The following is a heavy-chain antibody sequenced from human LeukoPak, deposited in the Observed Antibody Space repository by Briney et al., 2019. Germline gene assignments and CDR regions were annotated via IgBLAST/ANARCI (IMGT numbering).Heavy chain of an antibody. CDR2: IYYSGST. D-gene: IGHD3-10*01. Sequence: PSQTLSLTCTVSGGSISSGDYYWSWIRQPPGKGLEWIGYIYYSGSTYYNPSLKSRVTISVDTSKNQFSLKLSSVTAADTAVYYCARGHGDDRRITMVRGVYPLLDYWGQGTLVTVSS. J-gene: IGHJ4*02. CDR1: GGSISSGDYY. V-gene: IGHV4-30-4*01. CDR3: ARGHGDDRRITMVRGVYPLLDY.